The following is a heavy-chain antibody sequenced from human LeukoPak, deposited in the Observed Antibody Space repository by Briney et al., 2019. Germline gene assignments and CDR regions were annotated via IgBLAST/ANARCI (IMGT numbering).Heavy chain of an antibody. J-gene: IGHJ4*02. CDR2: IYYSGST. D-gene: IGHD6-13*01. V-gene: IGHV4-39*07. CDR3: ARGAFSSSWSHFDY. CDR1: GGSISRSSYY. Sequence: SETLSLTCTVSGGSISRSSYYWGWIRQPPGKGLEWIGSIYYSGSTYYNPSLKSRVTISVDTSKNQFSLKLSSVTAADTAVYYCARGAFSSSWSHFDYWGQGTLVTVSS.